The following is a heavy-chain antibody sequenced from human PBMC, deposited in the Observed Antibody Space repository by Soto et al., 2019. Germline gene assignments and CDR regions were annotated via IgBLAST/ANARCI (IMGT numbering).Heavy chain of an antibody. CDR3: AKDLTLGIVGAWGHYFEY. Sequence: ESGGGVLQPGRSLRLSCAASGFTFSSFAMHWVRQAPGKGLEWVAFISYDGSNTYYADSVKGRVTISRGNSKKTVYLEINSLRAEDTAVYHCAKDLTLGIVGAWGHYFEYWGQGTLVTVSS. CDR1: GFTFSSFA. D-gene: IGHD1-26*01. V-gene: IGHV3-30-3*01. J-gene: IGHJ4*02. CDR2: ISYDGSNT.